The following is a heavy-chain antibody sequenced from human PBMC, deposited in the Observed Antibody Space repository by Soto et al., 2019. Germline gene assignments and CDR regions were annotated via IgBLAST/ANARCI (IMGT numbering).Heavy chain of an antibody. J-gene: IGHJ4*02. D-gene: IGHD2-2*01. CDR3: AKDGGKPRYCSSTSCYAWDYFDY. Sequence: GGSLRLSCAASGFTFSSYAMSWVRQAPGKGLEWVSAISGSGGSTYYADSVKGRFTISRDNSKNTLYLQMNSLRAEDTAVYYCAKDGGKPRYCSSTSCYAWDYFDYWGQGTLVTVSS. V-gene: IGHV3-23*01. CDR1: GFTFSSYA. CDR2: ISGSGGST.